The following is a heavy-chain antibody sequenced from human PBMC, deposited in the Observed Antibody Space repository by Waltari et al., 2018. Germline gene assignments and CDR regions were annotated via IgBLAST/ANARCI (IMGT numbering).Heavy chain of an antibody. CDR1: GFTFSSYA. J-gene: IGHJ4*02. CDR3: ARGSIILQNSSGWYEVDFDY. Sequence: QVQLVESGGGVVQPGRSLRLSCAASGFTFSSYAMHWVRPAPGKGLEWVAVISYDGSNKYYADYVKGRFTISRDNSKNTLYLQMNSLRAEDTAVYYCARGSIILQNSSGWYEVDFDYWGQGTLVTVSS. CDR2: ISYDGSNK. V-gene: IGHV3-30*01. D-gene: IGHD6-19*01.